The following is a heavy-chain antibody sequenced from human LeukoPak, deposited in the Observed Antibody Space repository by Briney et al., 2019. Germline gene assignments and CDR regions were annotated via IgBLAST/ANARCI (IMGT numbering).Heavy chain of an antibody. CDR2: INAGNGNT. V-gene: IGHV1-3*01. J-gene: IGHJ4*02. Sequence: ASAKVSCKASGYTFTSYAMHWVRQAPGQRLEWMGWINAGNGNTKYSQKFQGRVTITRDTSASTAYMELSSLRSEDTAVYYCARRCSGGSCYFDYWGQGTLVTVSS. D-gene: IGHD2-15*01. CDR3: ARRCSGGSCYFDY. CDR1: GYTFTSYA.